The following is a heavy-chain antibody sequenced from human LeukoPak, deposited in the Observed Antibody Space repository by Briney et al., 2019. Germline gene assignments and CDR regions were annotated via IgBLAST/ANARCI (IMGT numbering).Heavy chain of an antibody. V-gene: IGHV4-34*01. CDR1: GXSFSGYY. CDR3: ARVTTWLQYYYYYGMDV. CDR2: INHSGST. D-gene: IGHD5-24*01. J-gene: IGHJ6*02. Sequence: SETLSLTCAVYGXSFSGYYWSWIRQPPGKGLEWIGEINHSGSTNYNPSLKSRVTISVDTSKNQFSLKLSSVTAADTAVYYCARVTTWLQYYYYYGMDVWGQGTTVTVSS.